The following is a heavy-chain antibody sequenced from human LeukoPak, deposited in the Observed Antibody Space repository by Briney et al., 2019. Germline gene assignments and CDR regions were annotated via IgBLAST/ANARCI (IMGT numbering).Heavy chain of an antibody. CDR2: ISSTGTYI. Sequence: GGSLRLSCATSGFTFSSSTFGSYTMNWVRQAPGKGLEWVSSISSTGTYIYYTDSVKGRFTISRDIADSLLYLQMNSLRADDTAVYYCARDLDYSTGFDYWGQGTLVTVSS. J-gene: IGHJ4*02. CDR1: GFTFSSSTFGSYT. V-gene: IGHV3-21*01. D-gene: IGHD4-11*01. CDR3: ARDLDYSTGFDY.